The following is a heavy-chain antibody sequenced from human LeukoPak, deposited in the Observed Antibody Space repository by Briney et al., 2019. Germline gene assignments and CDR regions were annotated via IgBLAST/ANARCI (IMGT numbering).Heavy chain of an antibody. CDR3: ARDGNMITFGGVFND. CDR2: IIPIFGTA. J-gene: IGHJ4*02. Sequence: SVTVSCKASGGTFSSYAISWVRQAPGQGLEWMGGIIPIFGTANYAQKFQGRVTITTDESTSTAYMELSSLRSEDTAVYYCARDGNMITFGGVFNDWGQGTLVTVSS. D-gene: IGHD3-16*01. V-gene: IGHV1-69*05. CDR1: GGTFSSYA.